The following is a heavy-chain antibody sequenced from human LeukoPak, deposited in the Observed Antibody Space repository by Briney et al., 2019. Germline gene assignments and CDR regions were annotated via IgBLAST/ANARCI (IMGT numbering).Heavy chain of an antibody. J-gene: IGHJ6*03. V-gene: IGHV1-2*02. CDR1: GYTFTGYY. CDR2: INPNSGGT. Sequence: ASVKVSCKASGYTFTGYYMHWVRQAPGQGLEWMGWINPNSGGTNYAQKFQGRVTMTTDTSISTAYMGLSRLRSDDTAVYYCARDNRSGYYYYYYYMDVWGKGTMVTVSS. D-gene: IGHD3-22*01. CDR3: ARDNRSGYYYYYYYMDV.